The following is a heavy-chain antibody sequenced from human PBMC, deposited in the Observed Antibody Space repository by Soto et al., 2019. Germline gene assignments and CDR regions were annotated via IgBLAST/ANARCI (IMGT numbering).Heavy chain of an antibody. J-gene: IGHJ4*02. Sequence: GWHPGVSCSDSGFALSNYDMNSVCHAPWKGLEWVSTISGRGGITYYLDSVKGRSNISRDNSKNILYLQMNSPRAEHTAVYYCAKATTKLVVLRLDSWGQGSLLTVSS. CDR3: AKATTKLVVLRLDS. CDR1: GFALSNYD. D-gene: IGHD3-22*01. V-gene: IGHV3-23*01. CDR2: ISGRGGIT.